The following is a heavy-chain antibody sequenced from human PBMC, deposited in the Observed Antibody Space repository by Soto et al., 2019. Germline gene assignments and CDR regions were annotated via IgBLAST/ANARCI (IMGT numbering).Heavy chain of an antibody. CDR1: GFTFNSSD. CDR2: IGTAGDT. V-gene: IGHV3-13*01. Sequence: GGSLKISCAASGFTFNSSDMHGVRQATGKGLEWVSAIGTAGDTYYPGSVKGRFTISRENAKNSLYLKMNSLRAEDTAVYYCARVRRIFTVTTTVDYYYYGMDVWGQGTTVTVSS. CDR3: ARVRRIFTVTTTVDYYYYGMDV. D-gene: IGHD4-17*01. J-gene: IGHJ6*02.